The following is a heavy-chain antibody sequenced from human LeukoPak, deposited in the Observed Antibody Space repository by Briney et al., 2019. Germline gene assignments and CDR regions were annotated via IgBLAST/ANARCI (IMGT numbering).Heavy chain of an antibody. CDR1: GFTFSSYG. CDR2: ISYDGSNK. D-gene: IGHD6-19*01. CDR3: AKSAVAGPDYFDY. V-gene: IGHV3-30*18. Sequence: PGRSLRLSCAASGFTFSSYGMHWVRQAPGKGLEWVAVISYDGSNKYYADSVKGRFTISRDNSKNTLYLQMNSLRAEDTAVYYCAKSAVAGPDYFDYWGQGNPGHRLL. J-gene: IGHJ4*02.